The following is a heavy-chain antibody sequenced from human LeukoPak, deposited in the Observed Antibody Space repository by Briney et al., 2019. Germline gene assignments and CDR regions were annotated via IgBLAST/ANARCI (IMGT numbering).Heavy chain of an antibody. Sequence: SETLSLTCTVSGGSIRSSSDNWGWIRQPPGKGLEWVGTISYSGNTYYNPSLKSRVTISVDTSKNQFSLKLNSVTAADTAVYCCATRRSGSYSDYWGQGTLVTVSS. V-gene: IGHV4-39*01. J-gene: IGHJ4*02. D-gene: IGHD1-26*01. CDR2: ISYSGNT. CDR3: ATRRSGSYSDY. CDR1: GGSIRSSSDN.